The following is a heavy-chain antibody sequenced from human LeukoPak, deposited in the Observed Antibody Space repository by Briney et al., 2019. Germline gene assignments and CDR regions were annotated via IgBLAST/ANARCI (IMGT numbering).Heavy chain of an antibody. J-gene: IGHJ3*02. CDR3: ALCSNGSDAFDI. CDR1: GGSISSNSYY. CDR2: LYYSGST. Sequence: SETLSLTCTVSGGSISSNSYYWGWIRQPPGKGLEWIGSLYYSGSTYYNPSLKSRVTISVDTSKNQFSLKLSSVTAADTAVYYCALCSNGSDAFDIWGQGTMVTVSS. V-gene: IGHV4-39*07. D-gene: IGHD3-10*01.